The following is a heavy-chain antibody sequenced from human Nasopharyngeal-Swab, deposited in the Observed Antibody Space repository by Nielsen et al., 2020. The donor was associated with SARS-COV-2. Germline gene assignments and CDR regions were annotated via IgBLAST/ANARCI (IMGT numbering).Heavy chain of an antibody. J-gene: IGHJ4*02. CDR1: GFSVSYNY. CDR3: ARGDDTTDYYEPFDS. D-gene: IGHD3-22*01. V-gene: IGHV3-11*04. Sequence: GESLKISCEVSGFSVSYNYMSWVRQAPGKGLEWVAVIYSRGGESIYYADSVKGRFTISRDNAKYSVYLQMNSLRAEDSAVYYCARGDDTTDYYEPFDSWGQGTLVTVSS. CDR2: IYSRGGESI.